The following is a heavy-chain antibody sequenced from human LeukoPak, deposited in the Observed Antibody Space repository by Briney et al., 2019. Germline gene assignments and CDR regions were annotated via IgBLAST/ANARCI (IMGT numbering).Heavy chain of an antibody. CDR1: GFTFTTNA. CDR2: VSGSGGDT. Sequence: GGSLRLSCAASGFTFTTNAMSWVRQAPGKGLEWVSAVSGSGGDTYYAGSVKGRFTVSRDNSKNTLYLQMSSLRVEDTAVYFCARHGVAGRAYYYYYMDVWGKGTTVTVSS. V-gene: IGHV3-23*01. J-gene: IGHJ6*03. CDR3: ARHGVAGRAYYYYYMDV. D-gene: IGHD6-19*01.